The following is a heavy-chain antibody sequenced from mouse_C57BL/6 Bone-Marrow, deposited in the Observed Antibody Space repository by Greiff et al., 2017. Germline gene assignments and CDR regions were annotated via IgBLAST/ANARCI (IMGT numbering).Heavy chain of an antibody. D-gene: IGHD1-1*01. CDR3: TRHLIYYYGSSYSYWYFDV. CDR1: GFTFSDAW. V-gene: IGHV6-6*01. Sequence: EVKVEESGGGLVQPGGSMKLSCAASGFTFSDAWMDWVRQSPGKGLEWVAEIRNKANNHATYYAESVKGRFTISRDDSKSSVYLQMTSLRAEDTGIYYCTRHLIYYYGSSYSYWYFDVWGTGTTVTVSS. J-gene: IGHJ1*03. CDR2: IRNKANNHAT.